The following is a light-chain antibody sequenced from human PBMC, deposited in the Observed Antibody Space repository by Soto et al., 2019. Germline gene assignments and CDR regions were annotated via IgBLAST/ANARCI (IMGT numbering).Light chain of an antibody. CDR1: QSLVYSDGNTY. CDR3: MQSTQLPPT. Sequence: DVVMTQSPLCLPVTLGQPASISCRSRQSLVYSDGNTYLHWYLQKPGQSPQLLIYEVSTRVSGVPDRFSGSGSGTDFTLEISRLETDDVGIYYCMQSTQLPPTFGQGTRLEIK. J-gene: IGKJ5*01. CDR2: EVS. V-gene: IGKV2D-29*02.